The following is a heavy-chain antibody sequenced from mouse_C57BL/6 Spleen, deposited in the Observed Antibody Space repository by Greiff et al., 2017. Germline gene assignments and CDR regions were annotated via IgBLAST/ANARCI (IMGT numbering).Heavy chain of an antibody. D-gene: IGHD2-4*01. CDR3: ARYRGAYDSFAY. CDR2: IRNKANGYTT. V-gene: IGHV7-3*01. CDR1: GFTFTDYY. J-gene: IGHJ3*01. Sequence: EVMLVESGGGLVQPGGSLSLSCAASGFTFTDYYMSWVRQPPGKALEWLGFIRNKANGYTTEYSASVKGRFTISRDNSQSILYLQMNALRAEDSAAYYCARYRGAYDSFAYWGQGTLVTVSA.